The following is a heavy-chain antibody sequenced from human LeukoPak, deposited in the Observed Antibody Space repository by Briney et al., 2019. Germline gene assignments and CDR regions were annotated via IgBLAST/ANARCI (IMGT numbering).Heavy chain of an antibody. J-gene: IGHJ4*02. CDR3: AREGSSGYPGDY. Sequence: TGGSLRLSCAASGFTFSSYSMNWVRQAPGKGLEWVSSISSSSSYIYYADSVKGRFTISRDSAKNSLYLQMNSLRAEDTAVYYCAREGSSGYPGDYWGQGTLVTVSS. CDR1: GFTFSSYS. V-gene: IGHV3-21*01. CDR2: ISSSSSYI. D-gene: IGHD3-22*01.